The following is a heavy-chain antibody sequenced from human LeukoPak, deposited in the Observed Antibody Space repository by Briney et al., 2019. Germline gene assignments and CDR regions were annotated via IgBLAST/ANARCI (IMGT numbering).Heavy chain of an antibody. CDR2: IRYDGSNK. V-gene: IGHV3-30*02. D-gene: IGHD6-13*01. CDR3: AKDLAGWFDP. Sequence: GGSLRLXCAASGFTYSSYGMHWVRQAPGKGLEWVAFIRYDGSNKYYADSVKGRFTISRDNSKNTLYLQMNSLRAEDTAVYYCAKDLAGWFDPWGQGTLVTVSS. J-gene: IGHJ5*02. CDR1: GFTYSSYG.